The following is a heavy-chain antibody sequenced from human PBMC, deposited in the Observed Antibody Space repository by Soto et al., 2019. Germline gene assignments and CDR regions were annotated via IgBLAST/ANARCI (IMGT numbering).Heavy chain of an antibody. D-gene: IGHD3-22*01. CDR3: ARGSTYYYDSSGYYYDPYYYYGMDV. CDR1: GGTFSSYA. V-gene: IGHV1-69*12. Sequence: QVQLVQSGAEVKKPGSSVKVSCKASGGTFSSYAISWVRQAPGQGLEWMGGIIPIFGTANYAQKFQGRVKIPADESTSTAYMELSSLRSEDTAVYYCARGSTYYYDSSGYYYDPYYYYGMDVWGQGTTVTVSS. CDR2: IIPIFGTA. J-gene: IGHJ6*02.